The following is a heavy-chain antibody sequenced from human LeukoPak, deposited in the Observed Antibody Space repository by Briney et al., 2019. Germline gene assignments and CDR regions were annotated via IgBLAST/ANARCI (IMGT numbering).Heavy chain of an antibody. V-gene: IGHV3-11*01. D-gene: IGHD3-22*01. CDR2: ISSSGSTI. CDR1: GFTFSDYY. J-gene: IGHJ6*02. CDR3: ARYYYDSSGYYYGNEDYYYGIDV. Sequence: SGGSLRLSCAASGFTFSDYYMSWIRQAPGKGLEWVSYISSSGSTIYYADSVKGRFTISRDNAKNSLYLQMNSLRAEDTAVYYCARYYYDSSGYYYGNEDYYYGIDVWGQGTTVTVSS.